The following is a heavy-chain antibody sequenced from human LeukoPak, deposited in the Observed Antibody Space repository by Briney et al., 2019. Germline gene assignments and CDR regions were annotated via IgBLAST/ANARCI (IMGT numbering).Heavy chain of an antibody. J-gene: IGHJ4*02. Sequence: PSETLSLTCTVSGGSVSSSIYHWFWIRQPPGKGLEWIGLTYNGGSTYYNPSLKSRVTISVDMAKNQFSLKVMSVTAADTAVYYCVRGHGGYWGQGTLVTVSS. V-gene: IGHV4-61*01. CDR1: GGSVSSSIYH. CDR3: VRGHGGY. CDR2: TYNGGST.